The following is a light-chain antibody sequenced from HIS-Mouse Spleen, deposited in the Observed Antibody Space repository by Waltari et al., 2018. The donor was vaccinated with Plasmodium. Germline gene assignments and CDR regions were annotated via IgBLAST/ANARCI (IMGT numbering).Light chain of an antibody. Sequence: IQLTQSPSTLSASVAHRVPITCRASQSISSWLAWYQQKPGKAPKLLIYKASSLESGVPSRFSGSGSGTEFTLTISSLQPDDFATYYCQQYNSYSWTFGQGTKVEIK. V-gene: IGKV1-5*03. CDR3: QQYNSYSWT. CDR1: QSISSW. J-gene: IGKJ1*01. CDR2: KAS.